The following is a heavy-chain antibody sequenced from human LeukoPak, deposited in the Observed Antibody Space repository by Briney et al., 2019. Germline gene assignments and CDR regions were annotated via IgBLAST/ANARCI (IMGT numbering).Heavy chain of an antibody. CDR3: ARRAAAGSCFDY. Sequence: GGSLRLSCAVAGFTVSDYYMSWIRQAPGKGLEWVAYIISGSSTISHADSVKGRFTISRDNAENSLYLQMNSLRAEDTAMYYCARRAAAGSCFDYWGQGTLVTVSS. CDR2: IISGSSTI. CDR1: GFTVSDYY. J-gene: IGHJ4*02. V-gene: IGHV3-11*01. D-gene: IGHD6-13*01.